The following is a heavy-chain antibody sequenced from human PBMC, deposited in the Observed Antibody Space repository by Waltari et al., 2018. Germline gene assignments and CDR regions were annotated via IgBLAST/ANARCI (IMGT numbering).Heavy chain of an antibody. J-gene: IGHJ4*02. Sequence: QVQLQESGPGLVKPSETLSLTCTVSGDSISSYYWGWIRQPAGKGLEYIGRIYTGRHPNHNPSLESRVTMSIDTSKNEFSLKLSSVTADDTAVYYCARGAAYSRFDYWGQGTLVIVSS. V-gene: IGHV4-4*07. CDR2: IYTGRHP. CDR3: ARGAAYSRFDY. CDR1: GDSISSYY. D-gene: IGHD5-18*01.